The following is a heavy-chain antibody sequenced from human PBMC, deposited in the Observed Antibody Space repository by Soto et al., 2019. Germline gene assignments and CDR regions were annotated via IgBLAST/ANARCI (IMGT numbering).Heavy chain of an antibody. V-gene: IGHV1-8*01. D-gene: IGHD3-10*01. CDR1: GYTFTSYD. J-gene: IGHJ6*03. CDR3: AGEYYYGSGSRYYYYYMDV. Sequence: ASVKVSCKASGYTFTSYDINWVRQATGQGLEWMGWMNPNSGNTGYAQKFQGRVTMTRNTSISTAYMELSSLRSEDTAEYYCAGEYYYGSGSRYYYYYMDVWGKGTTVTVSS. CDR2: MNPNSGNT.